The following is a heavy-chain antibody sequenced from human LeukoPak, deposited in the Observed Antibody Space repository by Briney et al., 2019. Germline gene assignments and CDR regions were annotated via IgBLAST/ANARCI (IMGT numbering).Heavy chain of an antibody. V-gene: IGHV3-23*01. CDR1: GFTFSSYA. CDR3: AKGGLYCSSTSCYPYYMDV. CDR2: ISGSGGST. Sequence: PGGSLRLSCAASGFTFSSYAMSWVRQAPGKGLEWVSAISGSGGSTYYADSVKGRFTISRDNSKNTLYLQMNSLRAEDTAVYYCAKGGLYCSSTSCYPYYMDVWGKGTTVTVSS. D-gene: IGHD2-2*01. J-gene: IGHJ6*03.